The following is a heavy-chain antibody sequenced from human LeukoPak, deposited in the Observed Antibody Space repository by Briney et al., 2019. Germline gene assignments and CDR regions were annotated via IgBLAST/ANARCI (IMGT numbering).Heavy chain of an antibody. Sequence: GRSLRLSCAASGFTFSNYGVHWVRQVPGKGLEWVAVIGFDGNNKYYADSVKGRFTISRDNSKNTLYLQMNSLRAEDTAVYYCARDHTYYYDSSGYREITYNFDYWGQGTPVTVSS. CDR2: IGFDGNNK. CDR1: GFTFSNYG. CDR3: ARDHTYYYDSSGYREITYNFDY. V-gene: IGHV3-33*01. J-gene: IGHJ4*02. D-gene: IGHD3-22*01.